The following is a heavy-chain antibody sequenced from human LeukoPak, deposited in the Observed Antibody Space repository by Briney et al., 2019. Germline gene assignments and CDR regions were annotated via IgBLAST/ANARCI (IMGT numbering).Heavy chain of an antibody. D-gene: IGHD1-1*01. CDR3: TTAERRQRNY. CDR2: IKSETDGGTT. Sequence: GGSLRLSCAASGFTFSNAWMSWVRQAPGKGLEWVGRIKSETDGGTTDYAAPVKGRFTISRDDSKNTLYLQMNSLKTVDTAVYYCTTAERRQRNYWGQGTLVTVSS. J-gene: IGHJ4*02. CDR1: GFTFSNAW. V-gene: IGHV3-15*01.